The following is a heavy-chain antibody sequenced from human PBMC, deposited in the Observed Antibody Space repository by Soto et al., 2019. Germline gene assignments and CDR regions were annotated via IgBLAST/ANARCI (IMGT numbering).Heavy chain of an antibody. D-gene: IGHD2-8*01. V-gene: IGHV3-23*01. Sequence: GSLRLSCGASGFTFRNYAVTWVRQAPGKGLEWVSTISGSSDNTYYADSVKGRFTISRDNSKNTLYLRMNSLRAEDTAVYYCAKDREQWGAFDIWGQGTMVTVSS. J-gene: IGHJ3*02. CDR3: AKDREQWGAFDI. CDR2: ISGSSDNT. CDR1: GFTFRNYA.